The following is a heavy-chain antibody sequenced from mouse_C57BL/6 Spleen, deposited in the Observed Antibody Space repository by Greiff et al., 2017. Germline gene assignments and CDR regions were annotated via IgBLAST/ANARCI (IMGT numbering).Heavy chain of an antibody. J-gene: IGHJ4*01. Sequence: VQLQQSGPELVKPGASVKISCKASGYAFSSSWMNWVKQRPGKGLEWIGRIYPGDGDTNYNGKFKGKATLTADKSSSTAYMQLSSLTSEDSAVYFCARSRGSSYDYAMDYWGQGTSVTVSS. CDR3: ARSRGSSYDYAMDY. CDR2: IYPGDGDT. D-gene: IGHD1-1*01. CDR1: GYAFSSSW. V-gene: IGHV1-82*01.